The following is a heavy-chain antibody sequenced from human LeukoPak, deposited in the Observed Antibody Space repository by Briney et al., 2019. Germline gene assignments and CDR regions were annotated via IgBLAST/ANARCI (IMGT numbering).Heavy chain of an antibody. J-gene: IGHJ6*03. CDR2: IYYSGST. CDR3: ARQSIAARGYYYYMDV. V-gene: IGHV4-39*01. Sequence: SETLSLTCTVSGGSISSTSYFWGWIRQPPGKGLEWIGSIYYSGSTNYNPSLKSRVTMSVDTPKNQFSLKLTSVTAADTAVYYCARQSIAARGYYYYMDVWGKGPRSPSP. CDR1: GGSISSTSYF. D-gene: IGHD6-6*01.